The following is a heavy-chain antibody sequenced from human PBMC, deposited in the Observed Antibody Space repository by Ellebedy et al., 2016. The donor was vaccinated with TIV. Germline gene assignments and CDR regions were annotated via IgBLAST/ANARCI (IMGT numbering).Heavy chain of an antibody. Sequence: AASVKVSCKASGYTFTGYYMHWVRQAPGQGLEWMGWINPNSGGTNYAQKFQGRVTMTRDTSTSTVYMELSSLRSEDTAVYYCARGDSSGWGIDYWGQGTLVTVSS. V-gene: IGHV1-2*02. D-gene: IGHD6-19*01. CDR1: GYTFTGYY. CDR3: ARGDSSGWGIDY. CDR2: INPNSGGT. J-gene: IGHJ4*02.